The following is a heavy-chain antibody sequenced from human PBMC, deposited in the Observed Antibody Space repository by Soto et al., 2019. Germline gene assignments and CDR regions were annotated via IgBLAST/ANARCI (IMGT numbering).Heavy chain of an antibody. D-gene: IGHD2-2*01. Sequence: HVQLVQSGTEVKKPGASVRVSCMVSGYPFTTYYIHWVRQAPGQGLEWMGWIDPRSGGTVYEQKFQGRVTMTRDRSISTVEMDLSGLTSDDTALYYCATDDYAIFPYWGQGSRVTVSS. CDR3: ATDDYAIFPY. CDR2: IDPRSGGT. CDR1: GYPFTTYY. J-gene: IGHJ4*02. V-gene: IGHV1-2*02.